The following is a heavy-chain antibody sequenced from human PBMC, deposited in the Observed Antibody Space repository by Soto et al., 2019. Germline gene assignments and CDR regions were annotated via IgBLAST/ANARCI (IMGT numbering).Heavy chain of an antibody. CDR2: ITGSSNFI. CDR1: GFTFSSHS. J-gene: IGHJ6*02. CDR3: SRVFVWFGENLYGMAV. Sequence: GGALRLPCAGSGFTFSSHSMNWVRQAPWKGLEWVSSITGSSNFIYYADSVKGRFSISRDNAKNSLFLQINSLRAEDTAVYYCSRVFVWFGENLYGMAVWGQGTTVTVSS. V-gene: IGHV3-21*01. D-gene: IGHD3-10*01.